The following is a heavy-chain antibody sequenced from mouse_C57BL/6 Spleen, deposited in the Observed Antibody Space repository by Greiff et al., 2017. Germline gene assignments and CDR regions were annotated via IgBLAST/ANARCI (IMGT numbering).Heavy chain of an antibody. CDR3: ARKEYGSSYVGYFDV. D-gene: IGHD1-1*01. J-gene: IGHJ1*03. CDR2: IYPGDGDT. Sequence: QVQLQQSGPELVKPGASVKISCKASGYAFSSSWMNWVQQTPGKGLEWIGRIYPGDGDTNYNGKFKGKATLTADKSSSTAYMQLSSLTSEDSAVYFCARKEYGSSYVGYFDVWGTGTTVTVSS. CDR1: GYAFSSSW. V-gene: IGHV1-82*01.